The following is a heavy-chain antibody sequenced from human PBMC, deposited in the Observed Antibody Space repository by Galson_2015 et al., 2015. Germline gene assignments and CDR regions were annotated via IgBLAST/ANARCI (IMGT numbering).Heavy chain of an antibody. D-gene: IGHD3-3*01. J-gene: IGHJ4*02. CDR1: EFTFSSYY. CDR3: VRQIFDYGFWSGYYPTNFDY. Sequence: SLRLSCAASEFTFSSYYMSWVRQAPGKGLEWVSAISSTTTYIYYADSVKGRFTISRDNAKNSVYLQMSSLGAEDTAVYYCVRQIFDYGFWSGYYPTNFDYWGQGTLVTVSS. CDR2: ISSTTTYI. V-gene: IGHV3-21*01.